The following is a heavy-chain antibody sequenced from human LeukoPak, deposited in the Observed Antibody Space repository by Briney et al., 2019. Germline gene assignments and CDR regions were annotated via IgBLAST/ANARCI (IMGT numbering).Heavy chain of an antibody. J-gene: IGHJ4*02. D-gene: IGHD5-24*01. V-gene: IGHV3-43*01. CDR2: ISWDGGST. Sequence: GGSLRLSCAASGFTFDDYTMHWVRQAPGKGLEWVSLISWDGGSTYYADSVKGRFTISRDNSKNSLYPQMNSLRTEDTALYYCAKGGVEMATIIGTLDYWGQGTLVTVSS. CDR3: AKGGVEMATIIGTLDY. CDR1: GFTFDDYT.